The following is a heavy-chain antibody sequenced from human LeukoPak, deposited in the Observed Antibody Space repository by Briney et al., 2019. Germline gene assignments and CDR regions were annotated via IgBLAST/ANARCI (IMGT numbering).Heavy chain of an antibody. V-gene: IGHV3-23*01. CDR1: GFTFSSYA. CDR2: ISGSGGST. J-gene: IGHJ4*02. CDR3: AKDRGYYGSGSYSDY. D-gene: IGHD3-10*01. Sequence: PGGSLRLSCAASGFTFSSYAMSWDRQAPGKGLEWVSAISGSGGSTYYADSVKGRFTISRDNSKNTLYLQMNSLRAEDTAVYYCAKDRGYYGSGSYSDYWGQGTLVTVSS.